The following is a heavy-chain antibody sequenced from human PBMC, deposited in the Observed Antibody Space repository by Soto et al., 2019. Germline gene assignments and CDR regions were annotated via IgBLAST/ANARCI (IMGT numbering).Heavy chain of an antibody. V-gene: IGHV3-21*01. CDR2: ITSGRTYI. CDR1: GFTFTAYS. CDR3: ARGEYSSAFDY. Sequence: PGGSLRLSCAASGFTFTAYSMNWVRQAPGKGLEWVSTITSGRTYIYYADSVKGRVTISRDNAKKLLYLQLTTPRAEDTAVYYCARGEYSSAFDYWGQRALVTVSS. J-gene: IGHJ4*02. D-gene: IGHD6-19*01.